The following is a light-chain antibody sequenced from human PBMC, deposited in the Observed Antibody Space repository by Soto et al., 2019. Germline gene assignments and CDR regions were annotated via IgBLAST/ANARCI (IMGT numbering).Light chain of an antibody. Sequence: IVMTQSPLSLPVTPGEPASICCRSSQSLLYSNEYNYLDWYLQEPGQSPQLLIYFGSNRASGVPDRFSGSGSGTDFTLTISSVEPEDVGVYYCMHSLRTPLTFGPG. J-gene: IGKJ3*01. CDR2: FGS. CDR3: MHSLRTPLT. CDR1: QSLLYSNEYNY. V-gene: IGKV2-28*01.